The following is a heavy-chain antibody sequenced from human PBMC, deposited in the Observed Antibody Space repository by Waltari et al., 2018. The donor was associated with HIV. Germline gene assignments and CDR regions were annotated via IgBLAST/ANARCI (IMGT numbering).Heavy chain of an antibody. D-gene: IGHD3-22*01. Sequence: VRLVESGGALVRPGGALRLSCTASGFTVANNSMTWVRQASGKGGGGVSTMCSDGTTVSAGSVKSRFSTSRDTSKNILHLLMDSLRVDDTAVYYCAREVFYYDNSGHPGWFDPWGQGTLVAVSS. CDR3: AREVFYYDNSGHPGWFDP. CDR1: GFTVANNS. V-gene: IGHV3-66*01. J-gene: IGHJ5*02. CDR2: MCSDGTT.